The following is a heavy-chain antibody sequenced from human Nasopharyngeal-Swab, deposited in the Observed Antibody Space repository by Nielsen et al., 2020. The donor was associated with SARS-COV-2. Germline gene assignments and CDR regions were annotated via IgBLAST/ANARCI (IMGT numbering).Heavy chain of an antibody. CDR2: ISGSGGST. CDR1: GFTFSSYE. J-gene: IGHJ6*02. D-gene: IGHD3-16*01. CDR3: AKGGGYYYYYGMDV. Sequence: GESLKISCAASGFTFSSYEMNWVRQAPGKGLEWVSAISGSGGSTYYADSVKGRFTISRDNSKNTLYLQMNSLRAEDTAVYYCAKGGGYYYYYGMDVWGQGTTVTVSS. V-gene: IGHV3-23*01.